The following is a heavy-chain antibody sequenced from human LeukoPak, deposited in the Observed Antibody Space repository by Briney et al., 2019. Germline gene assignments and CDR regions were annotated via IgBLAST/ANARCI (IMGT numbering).Heavy chain of an antibody. V-gene: IGHV3-74*01. CDR1: GFTFSGYW. D-gene: IGHD6-19*01. CDR2: IKNDGSST. CDR3: ARDRGSTGWYGMNY. Sequence: GGSLRLSCAASGFTFSGYWMHWVRQAPGKALVWVSRIKNDGSSTNYADSVKGRFTISRDNAKNTLYLQLNSLRAEDTAVYYCARDRGSTGWYGMNYWGQGILVTVSS. J-gene: IGHJ4*02.